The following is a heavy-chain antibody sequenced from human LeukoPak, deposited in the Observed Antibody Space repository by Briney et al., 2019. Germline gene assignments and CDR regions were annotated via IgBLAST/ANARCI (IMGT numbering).Heavy chain of an antibody. V-gene: IGHV1-18*01. CDR1: GYTFTSYG. CDR2: ISAYNGNT. CDR3: ARSYMVRGVILPSDY. Sequence: ASVKVSCKASGYTFTSYGISWVRQAPGQGLEWMGWISAYNGNTNYAQKLQGRVTMTTDTSTSTAYMELRSLRSDDTAVYYCARSYMVRGVILPSDYWGQGTLVTVSS. J-gene: IGHJ4*02. D-gene: IGHD3-10*01.